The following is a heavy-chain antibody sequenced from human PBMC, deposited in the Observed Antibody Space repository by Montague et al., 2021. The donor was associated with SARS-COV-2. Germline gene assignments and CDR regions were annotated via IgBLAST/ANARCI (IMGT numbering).Heavy chain of an antibody. J-gene: IGHJ3*02. Sequence: SETLSLTCTVSGDSISTYYWSWIRQPPGKGLEWIGYIYYNGYTNYNPSLKSQVTISVDTSKNQFSLRLSSVTAADTAVYFCARGGATYYYDTSGYVNAFDTWGQGTMVTASS. CDR2: IYYNGYT. CDR1: GDSISTYY. V-gene: IGHV4-59*01. CDR3: ARGGATYYYDTSGYVNAFDT. D-gene: IGHD3-22*01.